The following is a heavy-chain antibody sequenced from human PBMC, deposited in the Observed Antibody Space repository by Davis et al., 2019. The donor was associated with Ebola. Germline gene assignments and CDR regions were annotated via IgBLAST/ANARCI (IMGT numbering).Heavy chain of an antibody. V-gene: IGHV3-23*01. CDR1: GFTFSSYA. D-gene: IGHD2-2*01. Sequence: PGGSLRLSCAASGFTFSSYAMSWVRQAPGKGLEWVSAISGSGGSTYYADSVKGRFTISRDNSKNTLYLQMNSLRAEDTAVYYCARVRPLVVPAVMGYYYYYGMDVWGQGTTVTVSS. CDR2: ISGSGGST. CDR3: ARVRPLVVPAVMGYYYYYGMDV. J-gene: IGHJ6*02.